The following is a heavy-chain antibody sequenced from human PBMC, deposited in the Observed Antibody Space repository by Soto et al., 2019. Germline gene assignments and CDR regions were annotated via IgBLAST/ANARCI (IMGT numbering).Heavy chain of an antibody. V-gene: IGHV3-30-3*01. D-gene: IGHD3-22*01. J-gene: IGHJ5*02. Sequence: PGGSLRLSCAASGFTFSSYAMHWVRQAPGKGLEWVAVISYDGSNKYYADSVKGRFTISRDNSKNTLYLQMNSLRAEDTAVYYCARDSRDSSGYPNWFDPWGQGTLVTVSS. CDR3: ARDSRDSSGYPNWFDP. CDR2: ISYDGSNK. CDR1: GFTFSSYA.